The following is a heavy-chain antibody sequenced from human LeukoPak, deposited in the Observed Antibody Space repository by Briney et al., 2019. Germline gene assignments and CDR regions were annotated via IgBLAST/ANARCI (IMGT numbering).Heavy chain of an antibody. Sequence: PGGSLRLSCAVSGFTFSYHFLDWVHQAPGKGLEWVGRSRNKAKSYNTEYGASVKGRFTISRDDSKHSLYLKMNSQKTEDAAVYYWVRVGSVAGSDYLDYWGQGTLVTVSS. V-gene: IGHV3-72*01. CDR3: VRVGSVAGSDYLDY. D-gene: IGHD6-19*01. CDR2: SRNKAKSYNT. CDR1: GFTFSYHF. J-gene: IGHJ4*02.